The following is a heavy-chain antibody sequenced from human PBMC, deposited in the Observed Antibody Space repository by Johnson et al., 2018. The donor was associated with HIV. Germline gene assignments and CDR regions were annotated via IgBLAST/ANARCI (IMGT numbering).Heavy chain of an antibody. CDR2: INSGGDT. V-gene: IGHV3-66*01. CDR1: GFTVSSNY. CDR3: ARATYYYDTSGYLTRARAFDV. D-gene: IGHD3-22*01. Sequence: VQLVESGGGVVQPGRSLRLSCAASGFTVSSNYMSWVRQGPGKGLEWVSVINSGGDTYYADSVKGRCTISRDNSKNTLYLQMNSLRAADTAVYYCARATYYYDTSGYLTRARAFDVWGQGTMVTVSS. J-gene: IGHJ3*01.